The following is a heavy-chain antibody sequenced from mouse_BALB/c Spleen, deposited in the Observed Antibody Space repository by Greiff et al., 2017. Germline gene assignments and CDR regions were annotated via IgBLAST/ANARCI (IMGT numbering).Heavy chain of an antibody. Sequence: QVQLQQSGAELVKPGASVKLSCKASGYTFTSYYMYWVKQRPGQGLEWIGEINPSNGGTNFNEKFKSKATLTVDKSSSTAYMQLSSLTSEDSAVYYCTRRRLEGYFDYWGQGTTLTVSS. D-gene: IGHD4-1*01. CDR2: INPSNGGT. CDR1: GYTFTSYY. V-gene: IGHV1S81*02. CDR3: TRRRLEGYFDY. J-gene: IGHJ2*01.